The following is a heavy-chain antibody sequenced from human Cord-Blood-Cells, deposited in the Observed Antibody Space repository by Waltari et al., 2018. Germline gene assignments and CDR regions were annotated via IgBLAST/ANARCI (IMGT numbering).Heavy chain of an antibody. CDR1: GFTFSNAW. CDR2: IKSKTDGGTI. D-gene: IGHD5-18*01. J-gene: IGHJ4*02. Sequence: EVQLVESGGGLVKPGGSLRLSCVDSGFTFSNAWMAWVRQAPGKGLEWIGRIKSKTDGGTIGYAAPVKGRFTISRDDSKNTLYLQMNSLKTEDTAVYYCTSSEKPTARFDYWGQGTLVTVSS. CDR3: TSSEKPTARFDY. V-gene: IGHV3-15*01.